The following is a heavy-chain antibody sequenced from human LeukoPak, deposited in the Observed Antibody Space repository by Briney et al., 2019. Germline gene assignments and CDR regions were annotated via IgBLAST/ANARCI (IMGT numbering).Heavy chain of an antibody. D-gene: IGHD6-13*01. CDR2: IKSKTDGGTT. CDR3: AAQSDLAAAGTGNFDY. J-gene: IGHJ4*02. CDR1: GFTFSKAW. Sequence: PGGSLRLSCAASGFTFSKAWMNWVRQAPGKGLEWVGRIKSKTDGGTTDYAAPVKGRFTISRDDSKNTLYLQINSLKAEDTAVYYCAAQSDLAAAGTGNFDYWGQGTLVSVSS. V-gene: IGHV3-15*07.